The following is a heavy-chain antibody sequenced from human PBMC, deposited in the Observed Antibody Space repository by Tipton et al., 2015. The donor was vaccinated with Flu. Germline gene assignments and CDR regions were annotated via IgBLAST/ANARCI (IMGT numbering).Heavy chain of an antibody. V-gene: IGHV3-7*01. CDR2: IKQDGSEK. Sequence: SLRLSCAASGFTFSSYWMSWVRQAPGKGLEWVANIKQDGSEKYYVDSVKGRFTISRDNAKNSLYLQMDGLRAEDTAVYYCVRPLSSYDDFWSGYQNGMDVWGQGTTVTVSS. J-gene: IGHJ6*02. CDR3: VRPLSSYDDFWSGYQNGMDV. CDR1: GFTFSSYW. D-gene: IGHD3-3*01.